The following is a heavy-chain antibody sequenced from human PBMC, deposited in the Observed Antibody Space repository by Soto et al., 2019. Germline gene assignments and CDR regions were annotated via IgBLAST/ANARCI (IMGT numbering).Heavy chain of an antibody. V-gene: IGHV1-69*13. CDR2: IIPIFGTA. Sequence: VKVSCKASGGTFSSYGISCVRQTPGEGVEWMAGIIPIFGTANYAEKFKGRVTITADESTSTAYMELSSLRSEETAVYYCARDRVERWLRSNDAFDIWGQGTMVTVSS. CDR3: ARDRVERWLRSNDAFDI. J-gene: IGHJ3*02. CDR1: GGTFSSYG. D-gene: IGHD5-12*01.